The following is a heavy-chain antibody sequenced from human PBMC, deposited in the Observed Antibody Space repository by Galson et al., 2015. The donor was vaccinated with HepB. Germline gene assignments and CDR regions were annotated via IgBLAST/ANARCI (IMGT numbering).Heavy chain of an antibody. V-gene: IGHV1-69*13. D-gene: IGHD4-23*01. J-gene: IGHJ6*02. Sequence: SVKVSCKASGDTFRNSAISWVRQAPGQGLEWMGGIMPIFRSPDYAQKFKGRVTITADESTNTAYMELSSLGSEDTAIYYCASKDYGGAGNYYYGIDVWGQRTTVIVSS. CDR1: GDTFRNSA. CDR3: ASKDYGGAGNYYYGIDV. CDR2: IMPIFRSP.